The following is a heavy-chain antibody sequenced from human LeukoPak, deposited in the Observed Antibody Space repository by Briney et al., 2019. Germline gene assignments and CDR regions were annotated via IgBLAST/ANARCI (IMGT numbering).Heavy chain of an antibody. CDR2: ISYDGSNK. CDR1: GFTFSSYG. J-gene: IGHJ4*02. CDR3: ANFGYSGSY. D-gene: IGHD1-26*01. Sequence: GGSLRLSCAASGFTFSSYGMHWVRQAPGKGLEWVAVISYDGSNKYYADSVKGRFTISRDNSKNTLYLQMNSLRAEDTAVYYCANFGYSGSYWGQGTLVTVSS. V-gene: IGHV3-30*18.